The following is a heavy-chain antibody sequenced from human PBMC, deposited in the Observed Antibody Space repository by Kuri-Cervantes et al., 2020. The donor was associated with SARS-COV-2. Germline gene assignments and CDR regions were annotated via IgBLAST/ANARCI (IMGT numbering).Heavy chain of an antibody. V-gene: IGHV3-30*02. CDR1: GFTFSSYG. D-gene: IGHD2-2*01. Sequence: GESLKISCAASGFTFSSYGMHWVRQAPGKGLEWVAFMRYDGSNKYYADSVKGRFTISRDNAKNSLYLQMNSLRAEDTAVYYCARRFHQYQLPHWYFDLWGRGTLVTVSS. CDR2: MRYDGSNK. CDR3: ARRFHQYQLPHWYFDL. J-gene: IGHJ2*01.